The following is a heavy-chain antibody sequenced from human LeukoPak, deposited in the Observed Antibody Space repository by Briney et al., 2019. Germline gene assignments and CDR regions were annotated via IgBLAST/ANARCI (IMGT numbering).Heavy chain of an antibody. D-gene: IGHD6-19*01. Sequence: ASVKVSCKASGYTFSNYYMHWVRQAPGQGLEWMGIINPSGGSTTYAHKFQGRVTMTRDTSTSTVYMDLSNLRSEDTAMYYCARAVAATFDYWGQGTLVTVSS. CDR2: INPSGGST. CDR1: GYTFSNYY. V-gene: IGHV1-46*01. CDR3: ARAVAATFDY. J-gene: IGHJ4*02.